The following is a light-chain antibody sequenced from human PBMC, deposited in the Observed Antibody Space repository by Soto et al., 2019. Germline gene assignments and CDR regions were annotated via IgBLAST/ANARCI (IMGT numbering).Light chain of an antibody. CDR1: SSDVGGYNY. J-gene: IGLJ1*01. CDR2: DVS. V-gene: IGLV2-11*01. CDR3: CPYAGSYTYV. Sequence: QSVLTQPRSVSGSPGQSCTISCTGTSSDVGGYNYVSWYQQHPGRAPKVMIYDVSKRPSGVPDRFFGSKSGNTASLTISGLQAEDEADYYCCPYAGSYTYVFGTGTKV.